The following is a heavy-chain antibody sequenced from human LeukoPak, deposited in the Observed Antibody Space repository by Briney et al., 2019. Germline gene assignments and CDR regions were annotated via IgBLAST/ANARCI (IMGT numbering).Heavy chain of an antibody. D-gene: IGHD6-13*01. Sequence: PSETLSLTCTVSGGSISSYYWSWIRQPPGKGLEWIGYIYYSGSTNYNPSLKSRVTISVDTPKNQFSLKLSSVTAAATAVYYCARGRGYRWRPFYYLGQGTLVTVSS. CDR2: IYYSGST. V-gene: IGHV4-59*01. CDR3: ARGRGYRWRPFYY. J-gene: IGHJ4*02. CDR1: GGSISSYY.